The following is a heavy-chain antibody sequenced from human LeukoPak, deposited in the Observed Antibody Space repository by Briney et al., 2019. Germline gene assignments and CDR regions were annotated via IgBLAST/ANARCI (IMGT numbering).Heavy chain of an antibody. Sequence: SETLSLTCTVSGGSISSYYWSWIRQPPGKGLEWIGYIYYSGSTNYNPSLKSRVTVSVDTSKHQFSLKLSSVTAADTAVYYCARDPAYGDYFVYYYYGMDVWGQGTTVTVSS. V-gene: IGHV4-59*01. D-gene: IGHD4-17*01. J-gene: IGHJ6*02. CDR1: GGSISSYY. CDR3: ARDPAYGDYFVYYYYGMDV. CDR2: IYYSGST.